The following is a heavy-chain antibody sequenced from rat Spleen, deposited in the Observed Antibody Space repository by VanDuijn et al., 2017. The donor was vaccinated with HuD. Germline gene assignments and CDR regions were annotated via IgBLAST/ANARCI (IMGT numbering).Heavy chain of an antibody. V-gene: IGHV5-25*01. CDR3: ARPDYSRFDY. CDR1: GFTFSNYY. Sequence: EVQLAESGGGLVQPGRSMKLSCTALGFTFSNYYMAWVRQAPTKGLEWVASISNGGGNTYYRDSVKGRFTISRDNAKSTLYLQMDSLRSEDTATYYCARPDYSRFDYWGQGVMVTVSS. D-gene: IGHD1-2*01. J-gene: IGHJ2*01. CDR2: ISNGGGNT.